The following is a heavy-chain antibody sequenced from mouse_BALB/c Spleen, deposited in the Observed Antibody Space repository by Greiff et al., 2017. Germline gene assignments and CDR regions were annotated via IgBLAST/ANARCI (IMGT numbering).Heavy chain of an antibody. Sequence: QAQLKQPGAELVKPGASVKMSCKASGYTFTSYNMHWVKQTPGQGLEWIGAIYPGNGDTSYNQKFKGKATLTADKSSSTAYMQLSSLTSEDSAVYYCARWEYGNPKDWGQGTLVTVSA. CDR1: GYTFTSYN. V-gene: IGHV1-12*01. J-gene: IGHJ3*01. D-gene: IGHD2-10*02. CDR3: ARWEYGNPKD. CDR2: IYPGNGDT.